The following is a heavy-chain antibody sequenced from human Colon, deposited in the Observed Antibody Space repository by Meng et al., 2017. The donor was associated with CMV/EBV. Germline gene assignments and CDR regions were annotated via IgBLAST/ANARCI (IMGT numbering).Heavy chain of an antibody. CDR2: INSDGSST. Sequence: GGSLRLSCAASGFTFSSYWMHWVRQAPGQGLVWVSRINSDGSSTSYADSVKGRFTISRDNAKNTLYLQMNSLRAEDTAVYYCARDLAPFYGMDVWGQGTTVTVSS. J-gene: IGHJ6*02. CDR1: GFTFSSYW. CDR3: ARDLAPFYGMDV. V-gene: IGHV3-74*01.